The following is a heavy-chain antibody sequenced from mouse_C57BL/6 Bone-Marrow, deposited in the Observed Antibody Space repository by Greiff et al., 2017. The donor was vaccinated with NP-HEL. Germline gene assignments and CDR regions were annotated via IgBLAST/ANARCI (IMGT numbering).Heavy chain of an antibody. D-gene: IGHD1-1*01. CDR3: ARPVVADYFDY. CDR2: IHPNSGST. J-gene: IGHJ2*01. Sequence: QVQLQQPGAELVKPGASVKLSCKASGYTFTSYWMHWVKQRPGQGLEWIGMIHPNSGSTNYNEKFKSKATLTVDKSSSTAYMQLSSLTSEDSAVYYCARPVVADYFDYWGQGTTLTVSS. CDR1: GYTFTSYW. V-gene: IGHV1-64*01.